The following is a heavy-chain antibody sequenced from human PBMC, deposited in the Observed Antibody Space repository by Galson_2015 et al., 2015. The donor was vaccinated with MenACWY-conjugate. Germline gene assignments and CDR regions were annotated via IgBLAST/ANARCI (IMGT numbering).Heavy chain of an antibody. CDR3: ARIEYASSSGVDY. J-gene: IGHJ4*02. V-gene: IGHV3-48*04. CDR2: ISTGGNTI. Sequence: SLRLSCAVSGFTFSRYSMNWVRQAPGKGLEWVSYISTGGNTIYYADSVKGRFTISRDSARNSLYLQMNSLRAEDTAVYFCARIEYASSSGVDYWGQGTLVTVSS. D-gene: IGHD6-6*01. CDR1: GFTFSRYS.